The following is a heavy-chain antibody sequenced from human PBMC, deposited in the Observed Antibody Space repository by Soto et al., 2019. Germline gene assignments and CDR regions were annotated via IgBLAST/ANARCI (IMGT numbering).Heavy chain of an antibody. CDR3: AKGLPVFYYGVDV. J-gene: IGHJ6*02. D-gene: IGHD4-17*01. V-gene: IGHV3-9*01. Sequence: GGSLRLSCVASGFNLDDYAMHWVRQAPGKGLEWVSGIQWNSGNIAYADSVGGRFTISRDNAQNSLYLQLNSLRPEDTALYYCAKGLPVFYYGVDVWGRGTTVTVSS. CDR2: IQWNSGNI. CDR1: GFNLDDYA.